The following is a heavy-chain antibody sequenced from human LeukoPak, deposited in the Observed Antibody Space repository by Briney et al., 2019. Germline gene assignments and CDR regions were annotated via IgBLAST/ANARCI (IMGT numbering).Heavy chain of an antibody. V-gene: IGHV3-23*01. J-gene: IGHJ4*02. CDR2: ISGSGGST. CDR1: GFTFSSYA. CDR3: ARAVSFTYYYGSGSYSPLDY. Sequence: GGSLRLSCAASGFTFSSYAMSWVRQAPGKGLEWASAISGSGGSTYYADSVKGRFTISRDNSKNTLYLQMNSLRAEDTAVYYCARAVSFTYYYGSGSYSPLDYWGQGTLVTVSS. D-gene: IGHD3-10*01.